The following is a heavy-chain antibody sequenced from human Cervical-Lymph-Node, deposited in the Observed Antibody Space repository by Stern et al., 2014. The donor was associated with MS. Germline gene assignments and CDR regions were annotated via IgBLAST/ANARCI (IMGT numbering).Heavy chain of an antibody. Sequence: QVQLVESGAEARAPGASMKVSCKASGYIFTDYYLHWVRQAPGQGLVWLGWIKPNSGGTNYAQNFQGRVTMTRDTSISTAYMELRWLGSADTAVYYCARGSGTAYDLRGDYWGQGTLVTVSS. CDR3: ARGSGTAYDLRGDY. CDR1: GYIFTDYY. V-gene: IGHV1-2*02. D-gene: IGHD3-3*01. CDR2: IKPNSGGT. J-gene: IGHJ4*01.